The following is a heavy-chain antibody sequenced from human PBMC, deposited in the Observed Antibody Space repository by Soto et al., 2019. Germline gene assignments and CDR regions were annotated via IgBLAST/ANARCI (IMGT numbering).Heavy chain of an antibody. D-gene: IGHD3-10*01. V-gene: IGHV3-23*01. CDR1: GFTFSTYA. J-gene: IGHJ6*03. CDR2: ISGSGSDR. CDR3: TKTPRSYYYYMDV. Sequence: EVQVLESGGGLVQPGGSLRLSCVASGFTFSTYAMNWVRQAPGKGLEWVSGISGSGSDRYYADSVRGRFTISRDNSNNTLNLQMDSLRAEHTAIYYCTKTPRSYYYYMDVWGKGTTVTVSS.